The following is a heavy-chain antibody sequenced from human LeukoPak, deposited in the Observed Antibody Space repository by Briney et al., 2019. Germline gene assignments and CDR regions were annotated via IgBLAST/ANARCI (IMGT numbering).Heavy chain of an antibody. CDR2: ISQTGTDM. CDR1: GFTFSDHY. D-gene: IGHD7-27*01. Sequence: GGSLRLSCAVSGFTFSDHYMTWVREAPGKGLEWVSWISQTGTDMSYSDSVKGRFTISRDNARNSLFLQMDSLRPEDTAVYYCGRGHWGLDYWGQGTLLTVSS. V-gene: IGHV3-11*01. J-gene: IGHJ4*02. CDR3: GRGHWGLDY.